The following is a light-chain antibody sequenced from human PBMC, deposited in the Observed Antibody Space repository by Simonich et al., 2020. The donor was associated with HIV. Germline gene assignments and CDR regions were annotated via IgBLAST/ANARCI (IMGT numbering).Light chain of an antibody. CDR2: AAS. V-gene: IGKV1-39*01. Sequence: DIHLTQSPSSLSASVCDRVTTARRASQSISSYLSWYQQKPGKAPKLLFDAASSLQSVVPATFSGSGSGTYLTLTISSMQPEDFATYFCQQSYSTPRTFAQGTKVEIK. CDR1: QSISSY. CDR3: QQSYSTPRT. J-gene: IGKJ1*01.